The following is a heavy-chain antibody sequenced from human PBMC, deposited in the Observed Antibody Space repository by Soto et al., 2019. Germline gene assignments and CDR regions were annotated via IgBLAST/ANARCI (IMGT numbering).Heavy chain of an antibody. J-gene: IGHJ3*02. V-gene: IGHV4-39*01. CDR2: IYYSGST. Sequence: SETLSLPCTVSGGSISSRSYYWGWIRQPPGKGLEWIGSIYYSGSTYYNPSLKSRVTISVDTSKNQFSLKLSSVTAADTAVYYCATCPLGYCSSTSCYRAFDIWGQGTMVTVSS. CDR1: GGSISSRSYY. D-gene: IGHD2-2*01. CDR3: ATCPLGYCSSTSCYRAFDI.